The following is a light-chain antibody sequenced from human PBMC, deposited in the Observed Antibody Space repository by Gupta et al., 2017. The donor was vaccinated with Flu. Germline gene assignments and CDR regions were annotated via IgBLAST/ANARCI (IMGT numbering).Light chain of an antibody. J-gene: IGKJ1*01. Sequence: GDRVTITCRASQSFKTWLAWYQQKPGQAPKLLIYKASTLESGVPSRFSGSESGTEFTLTISSLQPDDFATYYCHQYATFSWTFGQGTKVEVK. V-gene: IGKV1-5*03. CDR2: KAS. CDR1: QSFKTW. CDR3: HQYATFSWT.